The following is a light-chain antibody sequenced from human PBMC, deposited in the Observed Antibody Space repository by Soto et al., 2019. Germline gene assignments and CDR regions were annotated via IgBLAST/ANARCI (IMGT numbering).Light chain of an antibody. CDR3: QTWGTGIHV. Sequence: QPVLTQSPSASASLGASVKLTCTLCSGHSSYAIAWHQQQPEKGPRYLMKLNSDGSHSKGDGIPDRFSGSSSGAERYLIISSLQSEDEADYYCQTWGTGIHVFGTGTKLTVL. J-gene: IGLJ1*01. CDR2: LNSDGSH. CDR1: SGHSSYA. V-gene: IGLV4-69*01.